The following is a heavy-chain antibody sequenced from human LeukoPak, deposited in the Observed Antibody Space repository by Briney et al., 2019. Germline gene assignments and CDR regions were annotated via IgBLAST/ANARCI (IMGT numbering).Heavy chain of an antibody. J-gene: IGHJ6*03. CDR3: AKDVVRSQGSNYYYKDV. Sequence: PGGSLRLSCAASGFTFSTYAVNWVRQAPGKGLEWVSAISGSGDSTYYADSVKGRFTISRDNSKNTLYLQMNSLRAEDTAVYYCAKDVVRSQGSNYYYKDVWGKGTTVTVSS. V-gene: IGHV3-23*01. D-gene: IGHD2-15*01. CDR2: ISGSGDST. CDR1: GFTFSTYA.